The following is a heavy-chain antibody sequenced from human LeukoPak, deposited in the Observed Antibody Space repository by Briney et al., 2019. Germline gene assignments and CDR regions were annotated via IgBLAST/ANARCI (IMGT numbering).Heavy chain of an antibody. CDR1: GFTFSSYA. Sequence: GGSLRLSCAASGFTFSSYAMSWVRQAPGKGLEWVSGISDSGGKTDSADSVKGRFTISRDNSKDKVYLQMNSLRAEDTAVYYCAARAGGCRHFDYWGQGTLVTVSS. CDR2: ISDSGGKT. CDR3: AARAGGCRHFDY. V-gene: IGHV3-23*01. J-gene: IGHJ4*02. D-gene: IGHD3-10*01.